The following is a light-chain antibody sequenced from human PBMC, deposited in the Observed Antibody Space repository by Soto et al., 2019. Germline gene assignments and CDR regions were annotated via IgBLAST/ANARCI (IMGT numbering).Light chain of an antibody. J-gene: IGKJ1*01. CDR3: MQALQPPWT. CDR2: LGS. Sequence: DLVMTQSPLSLPVTPGEPASISCRSSQSLLHSDGYIYLDWYLQRPGQSPQLLICLGSNRASGVPDRFSGSGSGTHFTLTISRVEAEDFGVYYCMQALQPPWTFGQGTRVEVK. V-gene: IGKV2-28*01. CDR1: QSLLHSDGYIY.